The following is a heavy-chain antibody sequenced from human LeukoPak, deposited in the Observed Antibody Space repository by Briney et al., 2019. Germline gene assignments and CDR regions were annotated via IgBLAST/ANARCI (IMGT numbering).Heavy chain of an antibody. CDR2: IYTSGST. J-gene: IGHJ5*02. V-gene: IGHV4-4*07. CDR3: ARDVLVPAAYNWFDP. CDR1: GGSISSYY. Sequence: SETLSLTCTVSGGSISSYYWSWLRQPAGKGLEWIGRIYTSGSTNYNPSLKSRVTMSVDTSKNQFSLKLSSVTAADTAVYYCARDVLVPAAYNWFDPWGQGTLVTVSS. D-gene: IGHD2-2*01.